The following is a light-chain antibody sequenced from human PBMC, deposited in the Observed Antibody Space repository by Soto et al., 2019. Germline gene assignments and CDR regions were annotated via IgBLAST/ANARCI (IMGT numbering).Light chain of an antibody. V-gene: IGKV3-11*01. CDR1: QSISNY. CDR3: QQRSKWPLT. J-gene: IGKJ4*01. Sequence: EIVLTQSPATLSLSPGERATLSCRASQSISNYLGWYQQKPGQAPRLLIYDASNRAAGIPARFSGSGSGTDFTLTISCLEPEDFAVYYCQQRSKWPLTFGGGTKVEIK. CDR2: DAS.